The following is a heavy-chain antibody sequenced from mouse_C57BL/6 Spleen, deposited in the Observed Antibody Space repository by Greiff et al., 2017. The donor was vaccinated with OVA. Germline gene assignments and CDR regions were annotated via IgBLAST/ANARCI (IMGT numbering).Heavy chain of an antibody. D-gene: IGHD2-4*01. V-gene: IGHV5-16*01. CDR2: IIYDGSST. CDR1: GFTFSDYY. Sequence: EVKLMESEGGLVQPGSSMKLSCTASGFTFSDYYMAWVRQVPEKGLEWVANIIYDGSSTYYLDSLKSRFIISRDNAKNILYLQMSSLKSEDTATYYCASYDCDVFAYWGQGTLVTVSA. CDR3: ASYDCDVFAY. J-gene: IGHJ3*01.